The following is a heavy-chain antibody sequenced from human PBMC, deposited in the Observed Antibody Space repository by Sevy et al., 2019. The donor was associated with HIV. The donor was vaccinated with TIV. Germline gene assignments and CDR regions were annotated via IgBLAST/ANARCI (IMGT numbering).Heavy chain of an antibody. CDR2: ISYDGSNK. CDR3: VRDIGYSGYDALGGFDY. D-gene: IGHD5-12*01. CDR1: GFTFSSYA. J-gene: IGHJ4*02. V-gene: IGHV3-30-3*01. Sequence: GGSLRLSCAASGFTFSSYAMHWVRQAPGKGLEWVAVISYDGSNKYYADSVKGRFTISRDNSKNTLYLQINSLRPEDTAIYYCVRDIGYSGYDALGGFDYWGQGTLVTVSS.